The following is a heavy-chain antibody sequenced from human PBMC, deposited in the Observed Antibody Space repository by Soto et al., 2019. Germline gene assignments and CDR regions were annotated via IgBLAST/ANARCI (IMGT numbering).Heavy chain of an antibody. CDR1: GGSISSSSYY. Sequence: SETLSLTCTVSGGSISSSSYYWGWIRQPPGKGLEWIGSIYYSGSTYYNPSLKSRVTISVDTSKNQFSLKLSSVTAADTAVYYCARRRHQYCTNGVCFDYWGQGTLVTVSS. V-gene: IGHV4-39*01. CDR2: IYYSGST. D-gene: IGHD2-8*01. J-gene: IGHJ4*02. CDR3: ARRRHQYCTNGVCFDY.